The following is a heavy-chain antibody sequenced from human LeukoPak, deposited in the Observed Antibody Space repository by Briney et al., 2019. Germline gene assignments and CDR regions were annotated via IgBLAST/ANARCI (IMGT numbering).Heavy chain of an antibody. CDR1: GFTFSNAW. D-gene: IGHD3-10*01. V-gene: IGHV3-23*01. CDR3: AKRAITMVRGVRYYYGMDV. CDR2: ISGSGGST. Sequence: GGSLRLSCAASGFTFSNAWMSWVRQAPGKGLEWVSAISGSGGSTYYADSVKGRFTISRDNSKNTLYLQMNSLRAEDTAVYYCAKRAITMVRGVRYYYGMDVWGQGTTVTVSS. J-gene: IGHJ6*02.